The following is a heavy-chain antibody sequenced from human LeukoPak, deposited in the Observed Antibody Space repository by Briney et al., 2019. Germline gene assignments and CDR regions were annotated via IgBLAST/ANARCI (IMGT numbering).Heavy chain of an antibody. CDR3: ARVSVLRYFDWLFLFDY. Sequence: GSLRLSCAASGFTVSSNYMSWVRQAPGKGLEWVSVIYSGGSTYYADSVKGRFTISRDNSKNTLYLQLNSLRAEDTAVYYCARVSVLRYFDWLFLFDYWGQGTLVTVSS. V-gene: IGHV3-66*01. D-gene: IGHD3-9*01. CDR1: GFTVSSNY. CDR2: IYSGGST. J-gene: IGHJ4*02.